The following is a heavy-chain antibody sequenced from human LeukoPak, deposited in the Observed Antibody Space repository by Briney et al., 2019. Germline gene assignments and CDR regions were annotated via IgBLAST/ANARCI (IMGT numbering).Heavy chain of an antibody. CDR1: GYTFTSYG. Sequence: GASVKVSCKASGYTFTSYGISWVRQAPGQGLEWMGWISAYNGNTNYAQKLQGRVTMTTDTSTSTAYMELRSLRSDDTAVYYCARVFDSSGYYYYYHYMDVWGKGTTVTVSS. CDR3: ARVFDSSGYYYYYHYMDV. D-gene: IGHD3-22*01. CDR2: ISAYNGNT. J-gene: IGHJ6*03. V-gene: IGHV1-18*01.